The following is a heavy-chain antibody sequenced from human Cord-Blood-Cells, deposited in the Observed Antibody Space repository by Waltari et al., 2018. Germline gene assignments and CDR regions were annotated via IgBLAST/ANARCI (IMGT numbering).Heavy chain of an antibody. V-gene: IGHV4-34*01. J-gene: IGHJ6*02. CDR3: ARRYYDFWSGYQDGMDV. Sequence: QVQLQQWGAGLLKPSETLSLTCAVYGGSFSGYYWSWIRQPPGKGLEWIGEINHSGSTNENPSLKSRVTISVDTSKNQFALKLSSVTAADTAVYYCARRYYDFWSGYQDGMDVWGQGTTVTGSS. CDR1: GGSFSGYY. D-gene: IGHD3-3*01. CDR2: INHSGST.